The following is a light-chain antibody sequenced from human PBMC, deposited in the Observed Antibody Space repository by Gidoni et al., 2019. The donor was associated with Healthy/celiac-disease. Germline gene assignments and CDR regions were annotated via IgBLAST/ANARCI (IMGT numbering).Light chain of an antibody. CDR3: SSYTSSSTPVV. Sequence: QSALTQPASVSGSPGQSITISCTGTSSDVGGYNYVSWYQQHPGKAPKLMIYEVSNRPSGFSNRFSGSKSGNTASLTISGLQAEDEADYYCSSYTSSSTPVVFCGGTKLTVL. V-gene: IGLV2-14*01. CDR1: SSDVGGYNY. J-gene: IGLJ2*01. CDR2: EVS.